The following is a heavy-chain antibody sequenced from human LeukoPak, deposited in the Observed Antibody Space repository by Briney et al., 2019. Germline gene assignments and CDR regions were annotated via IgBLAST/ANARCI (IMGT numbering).Heavy chain of an antibody. D-gene: IGHD6-6*01. CDR1: NGSISSYY. J-gene: IGHJ4*02. V-gene: IGHV4-4*07. CDR3: ARGYSRSSFDY. Sequence: SETLSLTCTVSNGSISSYYWSWIRQPAEKGLEWIGHIYTSGNTNYSPSLKSRVTMSVDTSKNQFSLKLSSVTAADTAMYYCARGYSRSSFDYWGQGILVTVSS. CDR2: IYTSGNT.